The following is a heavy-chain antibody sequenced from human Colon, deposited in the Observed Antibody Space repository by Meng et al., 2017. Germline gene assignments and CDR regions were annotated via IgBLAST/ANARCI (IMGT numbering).Heavy chain of an antibody. Sequence: HVQLLEAGPGLVKPSGTLSLTRAVSGGSITTNSYWSWVRQSPEKGLEWIGQIDHRGDPYYNPSLKSRVTMSVDRSKSQVSLQLTSVTAADTAVYYCARHGGYYQDYWGQGTLVTVSS. CDR1: GGSITTNSY. V-gene: IGHV4-4*02. J-gene: IGHJ4*02. CDR2: IDHRGDP. D-gene: IGHD4-23*01. CDR3: ARHGGYYQDY.